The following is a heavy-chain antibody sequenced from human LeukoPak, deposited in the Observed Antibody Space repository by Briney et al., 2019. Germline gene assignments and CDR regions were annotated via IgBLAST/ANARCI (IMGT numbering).Heavy chain of an antibody. Sequence: PSETLSLTCTVSGGSISSHYWSWIRQPPGKGLEWIGYIYYSGSTNYNPSLKSRVTISVDTSENQFSLRLSSVTAADTAVYYCARHLLVAFDIWGQGTMVTVSS. CDR3: ARHLLVAFDI. CDR1: GGSISSHY. V-gene: IGHV4-59*08. J-gene: IGHJ3*02. CDR2: IYYSGST.